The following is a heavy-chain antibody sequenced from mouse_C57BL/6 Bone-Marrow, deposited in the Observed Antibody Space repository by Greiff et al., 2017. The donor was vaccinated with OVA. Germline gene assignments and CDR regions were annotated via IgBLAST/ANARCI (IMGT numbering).Heavy chain of an antibody. D-gene: IGHD2-1*01. CDR2: IDPENGDT. V-gene: IGHV14-4*01. J-gene: IGHJ3*01. Sequence: VQLKQSGAELVRPGASVKLSCTASGFNIKDDYMHWVKQRPEQGLEWIGWIDPENGDTEYASKFQGKATITADTSSNTAYLQLSSLTSEDTAVYYCTTDGNPAWFAYWGQGTLVTVSA. CDR1: GFNIKDDY. CDR3: TTDGNPAWFAY.